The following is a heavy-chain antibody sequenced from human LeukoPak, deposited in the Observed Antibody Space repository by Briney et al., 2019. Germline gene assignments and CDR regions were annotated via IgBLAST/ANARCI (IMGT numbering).Heavy chain of an antibody. CDR2: IRSKAYGGTT. Sequence: PGRSLRLSCTASGFTFGDCAMSWFRQAPGKGLEWVGFIRSKAYGGTTEYAASVKGRFTISRDDSKSIAYLQMNSLKTEDTAVYYCTRIGTTGDYWGQGTLVTVSS. CDR1: GFTFGDCA. CDR3: TRIGTTGDY. J-gene: IGHJ4*02. D-gene: IGHD4-11*01. V-gene: IGHV3-49*03.